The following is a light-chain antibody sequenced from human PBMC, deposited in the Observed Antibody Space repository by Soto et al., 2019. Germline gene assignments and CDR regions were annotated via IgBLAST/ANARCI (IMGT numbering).Light chain of an antibody. CDR2: GAS. CDR1: QSVSNF. CDR3: QQYGSSPQT. J-gene: IGKJ2*01. Sequence: EIVLTQSPGTLSLSPGERATLSCRARQSVSNFLAWYQHKPGQPPRLLIYGASSRATGTPDRFSGSGSGTDFTLTISRLEPEDFAVYYCQQYGSSPQTFGQGTKLEIK. V-gene: IGKV3-20*01.